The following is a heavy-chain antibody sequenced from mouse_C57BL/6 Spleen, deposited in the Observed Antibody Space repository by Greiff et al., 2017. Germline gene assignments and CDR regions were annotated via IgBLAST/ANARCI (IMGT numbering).Heavy chain of an antibody. Sequence: EVQVVESEGGLVQPGSSMKLSCTASGFTFSDYYMAWVRQVPEKGLEWVANINYDGSSTYYLDSLKSRFIISRDNAKNILYLQMSSLKSEDTATYYCAREGGYDYVDYWGQGTTLTVSS. V-gene: IGHV5-16*01. D-gene: IGHD2-3*01. CDR3: AREGGYDYVDY. J-gene: IGHJ2*01. CDR2: INYDGSST. CDR1: GFTFSDYY.